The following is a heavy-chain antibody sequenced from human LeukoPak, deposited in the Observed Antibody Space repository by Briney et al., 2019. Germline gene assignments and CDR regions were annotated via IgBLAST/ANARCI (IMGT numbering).Heavy chain of an antibody. CDR3: ARRVGYSYGYVYFDY. J-gene: IGHJ4*02. CDR2: IYHSGST. D-gene: IGHD5-18*01. V-gene: IGHV4-30-2*01. CDR1: GGSISSGGYY. Sequence: SETLSLTCTVSGGSISSGGYYWSWIRQPPGKGLEWIGYIYHSGSTYYNPSLKSRVTISVDRSKNQLSLKLSSETAADTAVYYCARRVGYSYGYVYFDYWGQGTLVTVSS.